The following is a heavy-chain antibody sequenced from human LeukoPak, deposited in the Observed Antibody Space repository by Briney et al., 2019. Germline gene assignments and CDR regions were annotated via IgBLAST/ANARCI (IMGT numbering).Heavy chain of an antibody. J-gene: IGHJ4*02. D-gene: IGHD3-22*01. Sequence: SETLSLTCTVSGGSISSSSYYWGWIRQPPGKGLEWIGSIYYSGSTYYNPSLKSRVTISVDTSKNQFSLKLSSVTAAGTAVYYCARRNYDSSGYASFDYWGQGTLVTVSS. V-gene: IGHV4-39*01. CDR2: IYYSGST. CDR1: GGSISSSSYY. CDR3: ARRNYDSSGYASFDY.